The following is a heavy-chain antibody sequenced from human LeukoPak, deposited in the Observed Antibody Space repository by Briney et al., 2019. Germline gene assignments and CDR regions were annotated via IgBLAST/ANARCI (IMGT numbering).Heavy chain of an antibody. Sequence: SETLSLTCAVYGGSFSGYYWSWIRQPPGKGLEWIGEINHSGSTNYNPSLESRVTISVDTSKNQFSLKLSSVTAADTAVYHCASFLYGMDVWGQGTTVTVSS. CDR3: ASFLYGMDV. CDR2: INHSGST. CDR1: GGSFSGYY. J-gene: IGHJ6*02. D-gene: IGHD2/OR15-2a*01. V-gene: IGHV4-34*01.